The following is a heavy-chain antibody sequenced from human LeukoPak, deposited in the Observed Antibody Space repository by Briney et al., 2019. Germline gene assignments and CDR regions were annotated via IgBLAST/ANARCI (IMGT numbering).Heavy chain of an antibody. CDR1: GYTFTSYY. D-gene: IGHD3-22*01. V-gene: IGHV1-46*01. J-gene: IGHJ4*02. Sequence: GASVKVSCKASGYTFTSYYMHWVRQAPGQGLEWMGIINPSGGSTSYAKKFQGRVTMTRDTSTSTVYMELSRLRSDDTAVYYCARDERYDSSGYPFDYWGQGTLVTVSS. CDR3: ARDERYDSSGYPFDY. CDR2: INPSGGST.